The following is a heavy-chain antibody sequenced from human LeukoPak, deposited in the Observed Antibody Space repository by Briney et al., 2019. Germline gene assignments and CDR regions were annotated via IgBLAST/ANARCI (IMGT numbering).Heavy chain of an antibody. V-gene: IGHV3-30*18. CDR3: AKEGGGPTVTTLFDY. Sequence: PGGSLRLSCAASGSTFSSFAIHWVRQVPGKGLEWVTAISYDGSNKYYADSVKGRFTISRDNSKNTVYVQMNSLRLEDTAVYYCAKEGGGPTVTTLFDYWGQGTLVTVSS. D-gene: IGHD4-17*01. CDR1: GSTFSSFA. CDR2: ISYDGSNK. J-gene: IGHJ4*02.